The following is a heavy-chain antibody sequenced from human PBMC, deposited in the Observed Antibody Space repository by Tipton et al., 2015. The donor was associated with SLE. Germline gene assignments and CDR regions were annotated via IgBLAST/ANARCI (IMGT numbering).Heavy chain of an antibody. D-gene: IGHD3-16*01. CDR3: ARGAHGNTVSLFQY. Sequence: TLSLTCTFSGGSISSLYWNWIRQPPGKGLEWIGYIYYSGSTKYNPSLKSRITISEDTSKNQFSLHLSSVTPEDTAVYYCARGAHGNTVSLFQYWGQGTLVTVSS. CDR2: IYYSGST. V-gene: IGHV4-59*08. J-gene: IGHJ4*02. CDR1: GGSISSLY.